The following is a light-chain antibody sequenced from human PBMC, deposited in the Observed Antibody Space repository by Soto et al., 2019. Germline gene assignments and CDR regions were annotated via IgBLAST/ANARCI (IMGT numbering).Light chain of an antibody. V-gene: IGKV3D-20*02. CDR2: DSS. CDR3: QHRSSWPIS. J-gene: IGKJ4*01. Sequence: EFVLTQSAGTLSLSPGERATLSCRASQTVRNNYLSWYQQKPGQAPRLLIYDSSSRATGIPDRFSCGGSGTDFTITISRLEHEDFAVYYCQHRSSWPISFGGGNQVDIK. CDR1: QTVRNNY.